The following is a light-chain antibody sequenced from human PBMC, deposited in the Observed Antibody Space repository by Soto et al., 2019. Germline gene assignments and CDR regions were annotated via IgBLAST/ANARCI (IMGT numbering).Light chain of an antibody. CDR3: SSYTRSTTLVV. CDR1: SSDIGAYDY. V-gene: IGLV2-14*01. CDR2: EVN. J-gene: IGLJ2*01. Sequence: QSALTQPASLSGSPGQSITISCTGTSSDIGAYDYVSWFQQHPGKAPKLMISEVNNRPSGVSSRFSGSKSGNTASLTISGLQAEDEADYYCSSYTRSTTLVVFGGGTKLTVL.